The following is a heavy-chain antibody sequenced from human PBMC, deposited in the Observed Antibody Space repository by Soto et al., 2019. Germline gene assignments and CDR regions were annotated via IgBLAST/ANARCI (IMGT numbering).Heavy chain of an antibody. V-gene: IGHV3-21*01. CDR3: ARGESTGAPFFDS. CDR1: GFTFSTYT. Sequence: EVQLVESGGGLVKPGGSLRLSCAASGFTFSTYTMNWVRQAPGKGLEWVSSISSTSSYIFYTDSVKGRFTISRDNAMKSLYLQMNSLRAEDTAVYYGARGESTGAPFFDSWGQGTLVTVSS. J-gene: IGHJ4*02. D-gene: IGHD1-1*01. CDR2: ISSTSSYI.